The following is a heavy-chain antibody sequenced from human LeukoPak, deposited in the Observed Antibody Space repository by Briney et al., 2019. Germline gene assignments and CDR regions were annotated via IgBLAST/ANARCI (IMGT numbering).Heavy chain of an antibody. J-gene: IGHJ4*02. D-gene: IGHD3-16*02. CDR1: GFTFSNYW. V-gene: IGHV3-7*02. Sequence: GGSLRLSCAASGFTFSNYWMTWVRQAPGKGLEWVANIKQDGSEKYCVDSVKGRFTISRDNAKSSLYLQMSTLRAEDTAVYYCARNRIDYWGQGTLVTVSS. CDR2: IKQDGSEK. CDR3: ARNRIDY.